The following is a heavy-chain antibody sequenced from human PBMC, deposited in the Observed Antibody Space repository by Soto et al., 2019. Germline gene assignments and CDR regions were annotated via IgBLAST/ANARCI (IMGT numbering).Heavy chain of an antibody. D-gene: IGHD5-18*01. V-gene: IGHV1-69*13. CDR2: IIPIFGRA. J-gene: IGHJ3*02. CDR1: GGTFSSYA. CDR3: ARDTAMPSDAFDI. Sequence: APVNVSCQASGGTFSSYAISWVRQAPGQGLEWMGGIIPIFGRANYAQKCQGRVPITADESTSTAYMELSSLRSEDTAVYYCARDTAMPSDAFDIWGQGTMVTVSS.